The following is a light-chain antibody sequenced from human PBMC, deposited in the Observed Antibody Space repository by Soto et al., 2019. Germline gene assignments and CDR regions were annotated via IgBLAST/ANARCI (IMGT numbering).Light chain of an antibody. CDR3: LQSYSSPRT. CDR2: TAS. V-gene: IGKV1-39*01. Sequence: DIQMTQSPSSLSASVGDRVTITCRASQSINNYLNWYQQKPGKAPNFLSYTASTLHRGVPSRFSGSGSGTHFTLPISSLQPEDFATYYCLQSYSSPRTFGGGTKVEIK. CDR1: QSINNY. J-gene: IGKJ4*01.